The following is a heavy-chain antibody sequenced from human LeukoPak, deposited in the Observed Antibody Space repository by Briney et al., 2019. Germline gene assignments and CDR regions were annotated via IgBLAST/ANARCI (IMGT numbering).Heavy chain of an antibody. D-gene: IGHD1-26*01. Sequence: RESLRLSCAASGFRLSSDYMSWVRQAPGKGLEWVSFVYNGDTYYADSAKGRFTISSDNSKNTLYLQMNNLRAEDTAVYYCSTAPAWDLLYYNWGQGTLVTVSS. CDR1: GFRLSSDY. J-gene: IGHJ4*02. CDR3: STAPAWDLLYYN. V-gene: IGHV3-53*01. CDR2: VYNGDT.